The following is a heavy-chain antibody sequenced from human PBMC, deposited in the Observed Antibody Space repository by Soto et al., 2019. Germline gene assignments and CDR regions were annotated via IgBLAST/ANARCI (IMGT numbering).Heavy chain of an antibody. J-gene: IGHJ4*02. CDR3: AKDPAIMPYFDY. Sequence: EVQLLESGGGLVQPGGSLRLSCAASGFTFSSYAMSWVRQAPGKGLEWVSAISGSGGSTYYADSVKGRFTISRDNSKNTLYLQMNSLTAEDTAVYYCAKDPAIMPYFDYWGQGTLVTVSS. CDR2: ISGSGGST. D-gene: IGHD2-2*01. CDR1: GFTFSSYA. V-gene: IGHV3-23*01.